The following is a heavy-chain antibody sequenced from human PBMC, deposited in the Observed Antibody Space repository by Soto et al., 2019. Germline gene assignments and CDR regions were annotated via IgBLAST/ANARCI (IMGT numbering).Heavy chain of an antibody. V-gene: IGHV3-30*02. Sequence: PGGSLRLSCAASGFTFSSHGMHWVRQAPGKGLEWVAVIWYDGSNKYYADSVKGRFTISRDNSKNTLYLQMNSLRAEDTAVYYCAKSHDYGDYLLVAFDIWGQGTMVTVSS. D-gene: IGHD4-17*01. J-gene: IGHJ3*02. CDR3: AKSHDYGDYLLVAFDI. CDR2: IWYDGSNK. CDR1: GFTFSSHG.